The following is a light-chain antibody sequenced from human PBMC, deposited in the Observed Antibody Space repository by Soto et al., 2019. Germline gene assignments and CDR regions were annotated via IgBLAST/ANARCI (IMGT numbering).Light chain of an antibody. CDR2: EVS. V-gene: IGLV2-14*01. CDR3: SSYKSSSTLYV. CDR1: SSDVGDYNY. Sequence: QSALTQPASVSGSPGQSITISCTGTSSDVGDYNYVSWYQQHPGKAPKLMIYEVSNRPSGVSNRFSGSKSGNTASLTISGLQAEDEADYYCSSYKSSSTLYVFGTGTKVTVL. J-gene: IGLJ1*01.